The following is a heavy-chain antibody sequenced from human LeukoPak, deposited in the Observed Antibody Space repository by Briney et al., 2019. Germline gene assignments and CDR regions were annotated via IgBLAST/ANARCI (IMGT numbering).Heavy chain of an antibody. V-gene: IGHV1-2*02. CDR2: INPNSGGT. J-gene: IGHJ5*02. CDR3: ARDNQLTIIGPFDP. CDR1: GYTFTGYY. D-gene: IGHD2-2*01. Sequence: ASVKVSCKASGYTFTGYYMHWVRQAPGQGLEWMGWINPNSGGTNYAQKFQGRVTMTRDTSISTAYMELSRLRSDDTAVYYCARDNQLTIIGPFDPWGQGTLVTVSS.